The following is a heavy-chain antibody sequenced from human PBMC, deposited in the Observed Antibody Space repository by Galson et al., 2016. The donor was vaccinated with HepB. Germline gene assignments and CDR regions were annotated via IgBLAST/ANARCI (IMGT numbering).Heavy chain of an antibody. D-gene: IGHD4-17*01. CDR1: GFTFSSYA. Sequence: SLRLSCAASGFTFSSYAMTWVRQSPGKGLEWLSVIYLAGGTYYTDSVRGRFTAYRDNSKHTLFLEMNSLRVEDTAVYYCATELRSWQKGGLDSWGQGTLVTVSS. V-gene: IGHV3-23*03. J-gene: IGHJ4*02. CDR2: IYLAGGT. CDR3: ATELRSWQKGGLDS.